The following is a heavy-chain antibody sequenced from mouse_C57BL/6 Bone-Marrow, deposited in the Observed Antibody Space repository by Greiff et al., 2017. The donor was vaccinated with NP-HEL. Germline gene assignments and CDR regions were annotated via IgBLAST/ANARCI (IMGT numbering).Heavy chain of an antibody. CDR1: GFTFSSYA. Sequence: EVQLVESGGGLVKPGGSLKLSCAASGFTFSSYAMSWVRQTPEKRLEWVATISDGGSYTYYPDNVKGRFTISRDNAKNNLYLQMSHLKSEDTAMYYCARYSNYEGYFDVWGTGTTVTVSS. V-gene: IGHV5-4*01. CDR2: ISDGGSYT. J-gene: IGHJ1*03. D-gene: IGHD2-5*01. CDR3: ARYSNYEGYFDV.